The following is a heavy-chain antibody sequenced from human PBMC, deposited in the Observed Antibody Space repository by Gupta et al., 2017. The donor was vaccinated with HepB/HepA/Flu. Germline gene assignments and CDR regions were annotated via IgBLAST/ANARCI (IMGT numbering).Heavy chain of an antibody. J-gene: IGHJ4*02. CDR1: GFSFKDAY. Sequence: EVHLVESGGGLVEPGGSLRLSCAASGFSFKDAYMSWVRQAPGKGLEWIGRIKGRTDGETIDYAAPMKGRFTISRDHSKSTLLLQMDGLKTEDTAVYYCTTIKMAAADSWGQGTLVTVST. V-gene: IGHV3-15*01. D-gene: IGHD2-8*01. CDR3: TTIKMAAADS. CDR2: IKGRTDGETI.